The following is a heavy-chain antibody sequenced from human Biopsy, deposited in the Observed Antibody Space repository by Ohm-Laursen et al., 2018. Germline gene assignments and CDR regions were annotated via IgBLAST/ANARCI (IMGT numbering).Heavy chain of an antibody. Sequence: GTLSLTCTVSDDSIRNFYWTWIRQPPGQGLEWIGHASYSGYTNYNPSLKSRVTISVDTSKNHFPPNPRSVTAADTAVYSCARLGNFWNAEDGLDLWGLGTMVTVSS. CDR1: DDSIRNFY. D-gene: IGHD3-3*01. CDR3: ARLGNFWNAEDGLDL. V-gene: IGHV4-59*08. J-gene: IGHJ3*01. CDR2: ASYSGYT.